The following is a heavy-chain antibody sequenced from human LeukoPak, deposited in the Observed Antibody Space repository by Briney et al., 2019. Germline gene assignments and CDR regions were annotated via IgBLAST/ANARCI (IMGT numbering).Heavy chain of an antibody. CDR1: GFSFRSYR. V-gene: IGHV3-21*01. CDR2: ISSSSSYI. Sequence: GGSQTLSHAAYGFSFRSYRMISVRPAPGKVLERVSSISSSSSYIYYADSVKCRFTSSRGNAKNSLYLQMNSLRADDTAVYYCARHIAARHLPYGMDVWGQATTVTASS. D-gene: IGHD6-6*01. J-gene: IGHJ6*02. CDR3: ARHIAARHLPYGMDV.